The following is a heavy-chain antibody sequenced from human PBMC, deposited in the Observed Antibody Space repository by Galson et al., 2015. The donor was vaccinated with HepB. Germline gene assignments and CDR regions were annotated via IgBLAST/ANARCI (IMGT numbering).Heavy chain of an antibody. D-gene: IGHD6-6*01. V-gene: IGHV3-33*01. J-gene: IGHJ5*02. Sequence: SLRLSCAASGFTFSSYGMHWVRQAPGKGLEWVAVIWYDGSNKYYADSVKGRFTISRDNSKNTLYLQMNSLRAEDTAVYYCARDLGAAPPAGDWFDPWGQGTLVTVSS. CDR1: GFTFSSYG. CDR2: IWYDGSNK. CDR3: ARDLGAAPPAGDWFDP.